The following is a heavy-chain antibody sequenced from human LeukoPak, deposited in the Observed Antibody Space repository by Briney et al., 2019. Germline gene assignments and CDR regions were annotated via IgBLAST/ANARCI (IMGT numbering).Heavy chain of an antibody. V-gene: IGHV3-30*07. D-gene: IGHD3-22*01. Sequence: GRSLRLSCAASGFTFSSYAMHWVRQAPGKGLEWVAVISYDGSNKYYADPVKGRFTISRDNSKNTLYLQMNSLRAEDTALYYCAKGSSGYFFDLWGQGTLVTVSS. CDR3: AKGSSGYFFDL. CDR2: ISYDGSNK. CDR1: GFTFSSYA. J-gene: IGHJ4*02.